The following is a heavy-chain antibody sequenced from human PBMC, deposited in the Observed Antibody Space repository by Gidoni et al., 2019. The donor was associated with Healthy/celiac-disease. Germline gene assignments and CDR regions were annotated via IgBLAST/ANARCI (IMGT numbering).Heavy chain of an antibody. V-gene: IGHV3-15*01. D-gene: IGHD4-17*01. J-gene: IGHJ6*04. CDR2: IKSKTDGGTT. CDR3: TTGSEHDYGAHVDV. CDR1: GFTFSNAW. Sequence: EVQLVESGGGLVKPGGSLRLSCAASGFTFSNAWMSWVRQAPGKGLEWVGRIKSKTDGGTTDYAAPVKGRFTISRDDSKNTLYLQMNSLKTEDTAVYYCTTGSEHDYGAHVDVWGKGTTVTVSS.